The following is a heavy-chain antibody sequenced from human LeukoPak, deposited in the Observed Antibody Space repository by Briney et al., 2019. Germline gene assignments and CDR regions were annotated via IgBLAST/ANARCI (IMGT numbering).Heavy chain of an antibody. Sequence: PSETLSLTCTVSGXSVSSTTYFWSWIRQPPGKGLEWIASINYSGSTYYNPSLKSRVTISVDTSKNQFSLKLSSVTAADTAVYYCARYVVYGSGKYYFDYWGQGTLVTVSS. CDR3: ARYVVYGSGKYYFDY. CDR2: INYSGST. J-gene: IGHJ4*02. V-gene: IGHV4-39*01. CDR1: GXSVSSTTYF. D-gene: IGHD3-10*01.